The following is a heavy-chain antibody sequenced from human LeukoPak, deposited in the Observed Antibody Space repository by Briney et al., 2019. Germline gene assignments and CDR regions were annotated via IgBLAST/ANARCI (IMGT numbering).Heavy chain of an antibody. CDR3: ARGWLRLVYYGMDV. CDR2: ISSSSSYI. D-gene: IGHD5-12*01. J-gene: IGHJ6*04. CDR1: GFTFSSYS. Sequence: PGGSLRLSCAASGFTFSSYSMNWVRQAPGKGLEWVSSISSSSSYIYYADSVKGRFTISRDNAKNSLYLQMNSLRAEDTAVYYCARGWLRLVYYGMDVWGKGTTVTVSS. V-gene: IGHV3-21*01.